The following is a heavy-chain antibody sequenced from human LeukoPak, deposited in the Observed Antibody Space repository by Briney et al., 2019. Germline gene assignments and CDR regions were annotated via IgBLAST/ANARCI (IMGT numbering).Heavy chain of an antibody. CDR1: GFTFSSYS. D-gene: IGHD5-12*01. CDR2: ISSSSSYI. Sequence: GGSLRLSCAASGFTFSSYSISWVRQAPGKVLEWVSSISSSSSYIYYADSVKGRFTISRDNAKNSLYLQMNSLRAEDTAVYYCARGPGYSGYVRWGQGTLVTVSS. V-gene: IGHV3-21*03. CDR3: ARGPGYSGYVR. J-gene: IGHJ4*02.